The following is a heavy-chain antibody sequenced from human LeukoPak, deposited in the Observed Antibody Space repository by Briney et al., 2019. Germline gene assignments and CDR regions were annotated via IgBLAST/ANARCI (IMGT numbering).Heavy chain of an antibody. V-gene: IGHV3-23*01. CDR3: ANSYDFWSGSLYMDV. J-gene: IGHJ6*03. D-gene: IGHD3-3*01. Sequence: GGSLRLSCAASGFTSSSYAMSWVRQAPGKGLEWVSAISGSGGSTYYADSVKGRFTISRDNSKNTLYLQMNSLRAEDTAVYYCANSYDFWSGSLYMDVWGKGTTVTVSS. CDR2: ISGSGGST. CDR1: GFTSSSYA.